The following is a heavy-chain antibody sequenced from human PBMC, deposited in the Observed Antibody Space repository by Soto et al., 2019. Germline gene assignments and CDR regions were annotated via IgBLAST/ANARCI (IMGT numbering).Heavy chain of an antibody. V-gene: IGHV3-15*01. J-gene: IGHJ4*02. CDR3: PQQLPSRYGSGSYY. CDR1: GFTFSNAW. D-gene: IGHD3-10*01. Sequence: GSLRLSCAASGFTFSNAWMSWVRQAPGKGLEWVGRIKSKTDGGTTDYAAPVKGRFTISRDDSKNTLYLQMNSQKTEDTAMYNCPQQLPSRYGSGSYYWGQGNLVTVSS. CDR2: IKSKTDGGTT.